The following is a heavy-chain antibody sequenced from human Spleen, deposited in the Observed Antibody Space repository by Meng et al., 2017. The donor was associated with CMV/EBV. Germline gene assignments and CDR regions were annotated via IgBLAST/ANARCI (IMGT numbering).Heavy chain of an antibody. V-gene: IGHV1-2*02. Sequence: GASVKVSCKASGYTFTGYYMHGGRQAPGQGLEWMGWINTNTGGTKYAQKFQGRVIMTRDTAISTAYMDLSRMTSDDTAVYYCAMKDCWGQGTLVTVSS. J-gene: IGHJ4*02. CDR1: GYTFTGYY. CDR2: INTNTGGT. CDR3: AMKDC.